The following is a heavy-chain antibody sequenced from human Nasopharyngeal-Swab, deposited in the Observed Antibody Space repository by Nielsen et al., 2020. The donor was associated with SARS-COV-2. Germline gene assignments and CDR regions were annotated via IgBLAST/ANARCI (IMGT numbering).Heavy chain of an antibody. CDR1: GGSISSSSYY. CDR2: IYYSGST. D-gene: IGHD5-12*01. V-gene: IGHV4-39*01. CDR3: ARHRRGGIVATPWYLDL. J-gene: IGHJ2*01. Sequence: SETLSLTCTVSGGSISSSSYYWGWIRQPPGKRLEWIGSIYYSGSTYYNPSLKSRVTISVDTSKNQFSLKLSSVTAADTAVYYCARHRRGGIVATPWYLDLWGRGTLVTVSS.